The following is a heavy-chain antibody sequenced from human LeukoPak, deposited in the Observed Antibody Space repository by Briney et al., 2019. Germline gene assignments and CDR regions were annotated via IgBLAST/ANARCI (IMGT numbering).Heavy chain of an antibody. CDR1: GGSFSGYY. CDR2: INHSGST. Sequence: SETLSLTCAVYGGSFSGYYWSWIRQPPGKGLEWIGEINHSGSTNYNPSLKSRVTISVDTSKNQFSLKLSSVTAADTAVYYCARGKPYYYDSSGLLPFDYWGQGTLVTVSS. D-gene: IGHD3-22*01. CDR3: ARGKPYYYDSSGLLPFDY. V-gene: IGHV4-34*01. J-gene: IGHJ4*02.